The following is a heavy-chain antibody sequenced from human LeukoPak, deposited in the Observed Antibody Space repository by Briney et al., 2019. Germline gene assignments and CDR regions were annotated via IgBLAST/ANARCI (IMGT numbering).Heavy chain of an antibody. CDR2: IYYSGST. CDR1: GGSINSSPYY. CDR3: ARDRAAIGHFDD. V-gene: IGHV4-39*07. Sequence: SETLSLTCTVSGGSINSSPYYWGWIRQPPGKGLEWIGSIYYSGSTYYNPSLKSRLTISVDTSKNQFSLELSSVTAADTAVYYCARDRAAIGHFDDWGQGTLVTVSS. J-gene: IGHJ4*02. D-gene: IGHD6-13*01.